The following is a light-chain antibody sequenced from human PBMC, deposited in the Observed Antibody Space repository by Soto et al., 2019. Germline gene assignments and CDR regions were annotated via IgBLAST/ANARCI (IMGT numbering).Light chain of an antibody. CDR2: EAS. CDR1: QSVDIN. V-gene: IGKV3-15*01. CDR3: QHYSKWPPRYT. Sequence: EIVMTQSPVTLSASPGERVTLSCRASQSVDINLAWYQQKPGQAPRLLISEASTRASDIPSRFAGSGSGTDFTLTISSLQSEDFAVSFCQHYSKWPPRYTFGQGTKVEIK. J-gene: IGKJ2*01.